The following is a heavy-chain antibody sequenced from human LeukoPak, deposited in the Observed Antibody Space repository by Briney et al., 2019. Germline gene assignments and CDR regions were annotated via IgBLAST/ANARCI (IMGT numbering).Heavy chain of an antibody. D-gene: IGHD1-1*01. CDR3: ARELERSGGWFDP. CDR2: ISAYNGNT. J-gene: IGHJ5*02. CDR1: GYTFTGYY. Sequence: ASVKVSCKASGYTFTGYYMHWVRQAPGQGLEWMGWISAYNGNTNYAQKLQGRVTMTTDTSTSTAYMELRSLRSDDTAVYYCARELERSGGWFDPWGQGTLVTVSS. V-gene: IGHV1-18*04.